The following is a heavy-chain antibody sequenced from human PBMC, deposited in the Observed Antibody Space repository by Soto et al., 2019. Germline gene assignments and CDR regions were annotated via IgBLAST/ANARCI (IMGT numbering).Heavy chain of an antibody. Sequence: ASVNVACKASGYTFTSYGISWVRQAPGQGLEWMGWISAYNGNTNYAQKLQGRVTMTTDTSTGTAYMELRSLRSDDTAVYYCATESYSSGWFDPLGQGTLVTVS. D-gene: IGHD5-18*01. V-gene: IGHV1-18*01. J-gene: IGHJ5*02. CDR2: ISAYNGNT. CDR3: ATESYSSGWFDP. CDR1: GYTFTSYG.